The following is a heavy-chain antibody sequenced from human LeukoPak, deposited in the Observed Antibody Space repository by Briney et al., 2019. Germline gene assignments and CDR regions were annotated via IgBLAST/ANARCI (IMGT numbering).Heavy chain of an antibody. CDR3: ARHAYGLGTPRYWFDP. J-gene: IGHJ5*02. D-gene: IGHD3-10*01. Sequence: HGESLRISCKVSGYTFTDYWIGWVRQMPGKGLEWMGMIFPGDSDTRYSPSFEGLVSISADKSISTAYLQWRRLKASDTATYFCARHAYGLGTPRYWFDPWGREPWSP. V-gene: IGHV5-51*01. CDR2: IFPGDSDT. CDR1: GYTFTDYW.